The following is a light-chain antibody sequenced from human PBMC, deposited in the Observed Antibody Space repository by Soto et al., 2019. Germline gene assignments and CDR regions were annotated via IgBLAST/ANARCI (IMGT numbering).Light chain of an antibody. V-gene: IGKV3-11*01. CDR1: QSVSSY. Sequence: EIVMTQSPATLSVSPVARATLSGRASQSVSSYLAWYQQKAGQAPRLLFYDESNRVTGIPARFSGSGSGTEFTLTISSLEPEDFAVYYCPHRSNGLTFGGVTQVEIK. CDR2: DES. CDR3: PHRSNGLT. J-gene: IGKJ4*01.